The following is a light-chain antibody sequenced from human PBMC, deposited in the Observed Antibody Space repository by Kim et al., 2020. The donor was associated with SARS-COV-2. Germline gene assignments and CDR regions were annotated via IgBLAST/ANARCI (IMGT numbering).Light chain of an antibody. CDR2: GAS. CDR3: QQYNSYPWT. J-gene: IGKJ1*01. Sequence: ASEGDRVTITCRASQGISNYLAWYQQKPGKAPKRLIYGASTLQTGVPSRFSGSGSGTEFTLTISSLQPEDFAAYYCQQYNSYPWTFGQGTKVDIK. V-gene: IGKV1-17*01. CDR1: QGISNY.